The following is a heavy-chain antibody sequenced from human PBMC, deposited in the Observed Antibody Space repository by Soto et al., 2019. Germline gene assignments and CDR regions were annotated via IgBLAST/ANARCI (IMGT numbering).Heavy chain of an antibody. D-gene: IGHD2-15*01. J-gene: IGHJ4*02. CDR1: GFTFSSYA. CDR3: ATHQGYCSGGSCYSYFDY. CDR2: ISGSGGST. V-gene: IGHV3-23*01. Sequence: EVQLLESGGGLVQPGGSLRLSCAASGFTFSSYAMSWVRQAPGKGLEWVSAISGSGGSTYYADSVKGRFTISRDNSKNTLCLQMNSLRAEDTAVYYWATHQGYCSGGSCYSYFDYWGQGTLVTVSS.